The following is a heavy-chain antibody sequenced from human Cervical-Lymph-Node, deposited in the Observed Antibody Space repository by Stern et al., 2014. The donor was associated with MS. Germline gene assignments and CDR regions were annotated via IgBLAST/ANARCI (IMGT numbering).Heavy chain of an antibody. Sequence: QVQLVQSGAEVKKPGASVKVSCKASGYTFTNYAISWVRQAPGKGLEWMGWVGPNLGNTNCAQRFQGRVTLATDTSTSTVYMELRSLRSDDTAMYYCRAGADAFDVWGQGTMVTVSS. J-gene: IGHJ3*01. CDR3: RAGADAFDV. CDR1: GYTFTNYA. D-gene: IGHD6-13*01. CDR2: VGPNLGNT. V-gene: IGHV1-18*01.